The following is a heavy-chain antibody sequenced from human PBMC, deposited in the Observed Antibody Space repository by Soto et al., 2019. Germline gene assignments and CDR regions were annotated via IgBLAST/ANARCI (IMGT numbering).Heavy chain of an antibody. J-gene: IGHJ5*02. CDR1: GYTFTSYG. D-gene: IGHD6-19*01. V-gene: IGHV1-18*01. CDR3: ARLARYSSGWYVDP. Sequence: QVQLVQSGAEVKKPGASVKVSCKASGYTFTSYGISWVRQAPVQGLEWMGWISAYKGNTNYAQKLQGRVTMTTDTSTSTANMELRSLGSDETAVYYCARLARYSSGWYVDPWGQGTLVTVAS. CDR2: ISAYKGNT.